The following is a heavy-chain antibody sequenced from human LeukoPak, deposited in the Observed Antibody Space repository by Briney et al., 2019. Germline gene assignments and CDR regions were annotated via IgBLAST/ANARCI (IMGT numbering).Heavy chain of an antibody. CDR1: GYTFTSYG. V-gene: IGHV1-18*01. CDR2: ISAYNGNT. CDR3: ACQLLAEGIGDY. J-gene: IGHJ4*02. D-gene: IGHD2-2*01. Sequence: GASVKVSCKASGYTFTSYGISWVRQAPGQGLEWMGWISAYNGNTIYAQKLQGRVTMTTDTSMSTAYMELRSLRSDDTAVYYCACQLLAEGIGDYWGQGTLVTVSS.